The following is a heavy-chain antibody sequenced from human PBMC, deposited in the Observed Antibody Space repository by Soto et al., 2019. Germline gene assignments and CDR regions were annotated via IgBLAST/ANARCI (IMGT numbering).Heavy chain of an antibody. Sequence: GGSLRLSCAASGFTFSSYGMHWVRQAPGKGLEWVAVISYDGSNKYYADSVKGRFTISRDNSKNTLYLQMNSLRAEDTAVYYCAKDPSGGYPDLDYWGQGTLVTVSS. CDR1: GFTFSSYG. J-gene: IGHJ4*02. CDR2: ISYDGSNK. CDR3: AKDPSGGYPDLDY. V-gene: IGHV3-30*18. D-gene: IGHD1-26*01.